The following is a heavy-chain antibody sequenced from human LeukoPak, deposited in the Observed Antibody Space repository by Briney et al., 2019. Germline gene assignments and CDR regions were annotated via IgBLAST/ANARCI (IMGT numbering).Heavy chain of an antibody. D-gene: IGHD3-22*01. V-gene: IGHV1-2*02. CDR2: INPNSGGT. Sequence: ASVKVSCKASGYTFTGYYMHWVRQAPGQGLEWMGWINPNSGGTNYAQKFQGRVTMTRDMSTSTAYMELSSLRSEDTAVYYCAARHSWGRYYDSSGDAFDIWGQGTMVTVSS. CDR3: AARHSWGRYYDSSGDAFDI. J-gene: IGHJ3*02. CDR1: GYTFTGYY.